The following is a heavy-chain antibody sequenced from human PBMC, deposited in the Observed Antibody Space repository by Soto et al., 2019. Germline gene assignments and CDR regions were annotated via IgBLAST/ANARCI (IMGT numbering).Heavy chain of an antibody. CDR3: ARDHCSGGIGNSASYSGMDT. Sequence: SDTLSLTCTVSGGSISSGDYYWSWIRQPPGKGLEWIGYIYYSGSTYYNPSLKSRVTISVDTSKNQFSLKLSSVTAADTAVYYCARDHCSGGIGNSASYSGMDTWGQENTVTLSS. J-gene: IGHJ6*02. D-gene: IGHD2-15*01. CDR1: GGSISSGDYY. CDR2: IYYSGST. V-gene: IGHV4-30-4*02.